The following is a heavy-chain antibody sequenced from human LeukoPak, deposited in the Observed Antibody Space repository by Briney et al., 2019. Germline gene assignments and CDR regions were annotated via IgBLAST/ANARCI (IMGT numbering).Heavy chain of an antibody. CDR1: GFTFDTYA. Sequence: GGSLRLSCVASGFTFDTYAMSWVRQAPGKVLEWVSSISGDGANTYCADSVKGRFTVSRDNSKNTLYLQMNSLRADDTAVYFCAKLIAVAGTDDYWGQGTLVTVSS. CDR3: AKLIAVAGTDDY. J-gene: IGHJ4*02. V-gene: IGHV3-23*01. D-gene: IGHD6-19*01. CDR2: ISGDGANT.